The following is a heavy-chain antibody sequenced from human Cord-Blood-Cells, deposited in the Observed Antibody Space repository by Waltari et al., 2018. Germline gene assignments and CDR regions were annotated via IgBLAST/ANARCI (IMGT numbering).Heavy chain of an antibody. Sequence: QVQLVQSGAEVKKPGASVQVSCKASGYTFTSYDINWVRQATGHAREWMGWMNPNSGNTGYAQKFQGRVTMTRNTSISTAYMELSSLRSEDTAVYYCARGYLDEDYGDLYNWFDPWGQGTLVTVSS. V-gene: IGHV1-8*01. J-gene: IGHJ5*02. CDR2: MNPNSGNT. D-gene: IGHD4-17*01. CDR3: ARGYLDEDYGDLYNWFDP. CDR1: GYTFTSYD.